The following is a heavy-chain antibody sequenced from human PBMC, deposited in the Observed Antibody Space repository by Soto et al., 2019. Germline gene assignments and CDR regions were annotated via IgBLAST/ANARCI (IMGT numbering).Heavy chain of an antibody. CDR1: GFTFSSYD. CDR2: IGTAGDT. D-gene: IGHD3-9*01. Sequence: HPGGSLRLSCAASGFTFSSYDMHWVRQATGKGLEWVSAIGTAGDTYYPGSVKGRFTISRENAKNSLYLQMNSLRAGDTAVYYCAMLLLHYDILTGSPLFYYGMDVWGQGTTVTVSS. J-gene: IGHJ6*02. V-gene: IGHV3-13*04. CDR3: AMLLLHYDILTGSPLFYYGMDV.